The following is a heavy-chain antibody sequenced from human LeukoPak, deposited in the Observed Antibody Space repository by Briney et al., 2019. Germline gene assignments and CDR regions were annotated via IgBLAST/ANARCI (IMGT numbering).Heavy chain of an antibody. CDR1: GCSISSGVYY. V-gene: IGHV4-30-4*08. J-gene: IGHJ4*02. D-gene: IGHD2-21*01. CDR2: IYYSGST. CDR3: ARTQNYCGGDCYLFDY. Sequence: TLSLTCTVSGCSISSGVYYWSWSRQRPGKGREWIGDIYYSGSTYYNPSLKSRVTISVDTSKNKFSLKLSSVTAADTAVYYCARTQNYCGGDCYLFDYWGQGTLVTVSS.